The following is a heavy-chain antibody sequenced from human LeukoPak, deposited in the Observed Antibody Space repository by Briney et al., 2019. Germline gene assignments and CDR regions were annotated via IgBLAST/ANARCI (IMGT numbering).Heavy chain of an antibody. CDR3: ARGDSSSWYSPFDY. D-gene: IGHD6-13*01. CDR1: GFTFSSYA. V-gene: IGHV3-30*04. Sequence: GGSLRLSCAASGFTFSSYAMHWVRQAPGKGLEWVAVISCDGSNKYYADSVKGRFTISRDNSKNTLYLQMNSLRAEDTAVYYCARGDSSSWYSPFDYWGQGTLVTVSS. J-gene: IGHJ4*02. CDR2: ISCDGSNK.